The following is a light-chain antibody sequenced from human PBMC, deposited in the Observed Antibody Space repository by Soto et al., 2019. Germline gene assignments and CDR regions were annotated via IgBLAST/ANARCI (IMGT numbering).Light chain of an antibody. CDR2: GAS. CDR3: QQYGNSPRT. CDR1: QSVSSNY. V-gene: IGKV3-20*01. J-gene: IGKJ1*01. Sequence: EIALTQSPGTLSLSPGEAATLSCRASQSVSSNYLAWYQQKRGQAPRLLIYGASSRATGIPDRFSGSGSGTDLTLTISRLESEDFAVYYCQQYGNSPRTFGQGTKVDIK.